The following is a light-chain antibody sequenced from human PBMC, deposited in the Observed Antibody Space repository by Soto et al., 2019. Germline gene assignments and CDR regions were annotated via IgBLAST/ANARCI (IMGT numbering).Light chain of an antibody. J-gene: IGLJ3*02. CDR3: QTWATGIRV. V-gene: IGLV4-69*01. CDR2: LNNDGSH. Sequence: QPVLTQSPSASASLRASVKLTCTLSGGHSSYAIAWHQQQPEKGPRYLMNLNNDGSHTKGDGIPDRFSGSSSGAERYLTISSLQSEDEADYYCQTWATGIRVFGGGTKLTVL. CDR1: GGHSSYA.